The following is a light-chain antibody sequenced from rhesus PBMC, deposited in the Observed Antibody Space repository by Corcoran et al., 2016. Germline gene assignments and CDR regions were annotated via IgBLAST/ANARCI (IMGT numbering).Light chain of an antibody. CDR3: QQSLNTTLT. CDR2: KAS. CDR1: LGLISW. Sequence: DIQMTQSPSSLSASEGDRVTINCRASLGLISWLDWYQQKPGKAPKLLIYKASSMQSGVPSRFSGSGAGTDFTLAISSLPPEDYGTYFSQQSLNTTLTFDGSTKV. V-gene: IGKV1-21*01. J-gene: IGKJ4*01.